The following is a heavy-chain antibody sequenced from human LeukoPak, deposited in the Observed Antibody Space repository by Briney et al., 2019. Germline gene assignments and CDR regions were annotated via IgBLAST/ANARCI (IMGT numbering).Heavy chain of an antibody. CDR1: GFTFSSYS. J-gene: IGHJ4*02. CDR3: ATSRYDSSGYYGIIAY. Sequence: GGSLRLSCAASGFTFSSYSMNWVRQAPGKGLEWVSSISRSSIYKYYADSVRGRFTISRDNAKKSLYLQMNSLRAEDTAVYYCATSRYDSSGYYGIIAYWGQGTLVTVSS. V-gene: IGHV3-21*01. D-gene: IGHD3-22*01. CDR2: ISRSSIYK.